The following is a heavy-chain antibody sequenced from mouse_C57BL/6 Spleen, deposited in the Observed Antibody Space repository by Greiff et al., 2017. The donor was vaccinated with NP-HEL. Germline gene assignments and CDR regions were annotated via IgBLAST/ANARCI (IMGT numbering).Heavy chain of an antibody. J-gene: IGHJ4*01. CDR1: GYTFTSYW. CDR2: IDPSDSET. Sequence: QVQLQQPGAELVRPGSSVKLSCKASGYTFTSYWMHWVKQRPIQGLEWIGNIDPSDSETHYNQKFKDKATLTVDTSSSTAYMQLSSLTSEDSAVYYCARRYGSSYYAMDYWGQGTSVTVSS. V-gene: IGHV1-52*01. CDR3: ARRYGSSYYAMDY. D-gene: IGHD1-1*01.